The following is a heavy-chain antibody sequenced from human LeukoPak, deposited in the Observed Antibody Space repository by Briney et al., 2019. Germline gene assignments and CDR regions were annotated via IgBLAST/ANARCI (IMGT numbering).Heavy chain of an antibody. J-gene: IGHJ4*02. Sequence: GGSLRLSRVDSGFTFSSYSMNWVRQAPGKGLEWVSSISSGSKYIYNADSVKGRFTISRDNAKNSLYLQMNSLRAEDTAVYYCARALSYSYGSMDFWGQGTLVIVSS. D-gene: IGHD5-18*01. CDR3: ARALSYSYGSMDF. CDR2: ISSGSKYI. V-gene: IGHV3-21*01. CDR1: GFTFSSYS.